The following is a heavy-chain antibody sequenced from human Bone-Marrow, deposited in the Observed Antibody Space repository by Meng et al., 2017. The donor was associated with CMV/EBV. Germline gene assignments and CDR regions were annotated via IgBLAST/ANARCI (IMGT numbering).Heavy chain of an antibody. CDR1: GFTFSSYS. J-gene: IGHJ4*02. V-gene: IGHV3-21*01. Sequence: LSLTCAASGFTFSSYSMNWVRQAPGKGLEWVSSISSSSSYIYYADSVKGRFTISRDNAKNSLYLQMNSLRAEDTAVYYCARDSVVVVPAGYYFDYWGQGTLVTVPS. CDR3: ARDSVVVVPAGYYFDY. CDR2: ISSSSSYI. D-gene: IGHD2-2*01.